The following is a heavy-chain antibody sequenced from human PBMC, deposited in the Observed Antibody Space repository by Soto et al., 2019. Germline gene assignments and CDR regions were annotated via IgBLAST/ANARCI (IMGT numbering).Heavy chain of an antibody. CDR1: AFTFSSYW. V-gene: IGHV3-74*03. CDR3: ARDRGPNTPDY. CDR2: TNSDRSNT. J-gene: IGHJ4*02. D-gene: IGHD2-2*02. Sequence: PGGSLRLSCAASAFTFSSYWMHWVRQAPGKGLVWVSRTNSDRSNTKYADSVKGRFTISRDNAKSSLYLQMNSLRVDDTAVYYCARDRGPNTPDYWGQGTLVTVSS.